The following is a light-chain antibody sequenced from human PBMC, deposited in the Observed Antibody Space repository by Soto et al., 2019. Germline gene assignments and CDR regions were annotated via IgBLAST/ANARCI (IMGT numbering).Light chain of an antibody. CDR2: DVN. CDR3: SSHTSTNTLLV. Sequence: QSALTQPASVSGSPGQSIAISCTGTTSDVGGYNYVSWYQQHPGKAPKLLIYDVNNRPSGVSNRVSGSKSGNTASLTISGLQAEDEADYHSSSHTSTNTLLVFGGGTKVTVL. J-gene: IGLJ2*01. V-gene: IGLV2-14*03. CDR1: TSDVGGYNY.